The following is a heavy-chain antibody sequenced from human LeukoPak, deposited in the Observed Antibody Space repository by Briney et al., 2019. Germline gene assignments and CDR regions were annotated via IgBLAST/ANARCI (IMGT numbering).Heavy chain of an antibody. CDR3: ARRVTAGYMDV. D-gene: IGHD4-23*01. J-gene: IGHJ6*03. V-gene: IGHV1-69*06. CDR1: GCTFSSYS. Sequence: GASVKVSCKASGCTFSSYSISWVRQAPGQGLEWMGVIIPIFGTANYAQKFQGRVTITAEKYTSTAYMELRSLRSEDTAVYYCARRVTAGYMDVWGKGTTVTVSS. CDR2: IIPIFGTA.